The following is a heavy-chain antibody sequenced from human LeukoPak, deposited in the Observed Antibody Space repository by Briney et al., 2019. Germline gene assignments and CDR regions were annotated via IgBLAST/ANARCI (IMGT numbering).Heavy chain of an antibody. V-gene: IGHV4-59*12. Sequence: SETLSLTCTVSGVSISSYYWSWIRQPPGKGLEWIGYIYYSGSTNYNPSLKSRVTISVDTSKNQFSLKLSSVTAADTAVYYCARAYPPASAYYYYGMDVWGQGTTVTVSS. D-gene: IGHD2-2*02. CDR3: ARAYPPASAYYYYGMDV. CDR2: IYYSGST. CDR1: GVSISSYY. J-gene: IGHJ6*02.